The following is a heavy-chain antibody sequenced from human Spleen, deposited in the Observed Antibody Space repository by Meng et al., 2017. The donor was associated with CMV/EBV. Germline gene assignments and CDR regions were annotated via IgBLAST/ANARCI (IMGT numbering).Heavy chain of an antibody. CDR3: SRHFDYYYYGMDV. J-gene: IGHJ6*02. CDR1: GFTFSSYS. CDR2: ISSSYSTI. V-gene: IGHV3-48*04. Sequence: LSLTCAASGFTFSSYSINWVRQAPGKGLEWVSYISSSYSTIYYTDSVKGRFTISRDNAKNSLYLQMNSLRAEDTAVYYCSRHFDYYYYGMDVWGQGTTVTVSS.